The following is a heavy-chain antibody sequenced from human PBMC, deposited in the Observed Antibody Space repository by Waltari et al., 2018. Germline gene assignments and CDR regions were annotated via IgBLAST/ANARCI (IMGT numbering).Heavy chain of an antibody. CDR3: ARSYDFWSGYPLHY. D-gene: IGHD3-3*01. J-gene: IGHJ4*02. Sequence: QVQLQESGPGLVKSSETQSLICSVSGDSITNYYWSWVRQPPGKGLEWIGYIAYSGSTRYNPSLKSRATISVDTSKKQFSLRLGSVTAADTAIYYCARSYDFWSGYPLHYWGQGTLVTVSS. CDR1: GDSITNYY. CDR2: IAYSGST. V-gene: IGHV4-59*01.